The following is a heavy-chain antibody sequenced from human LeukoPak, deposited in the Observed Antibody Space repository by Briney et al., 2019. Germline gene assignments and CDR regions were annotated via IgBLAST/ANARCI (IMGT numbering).Heavy chain of an antibody. V-gene: IGHV3-30*04. CDR3: ASEIIFGSFVY. CDR1: GFTFSSYA. Sequence: GRSLRLSCAASGFTFSSYAMHWVRQAPGKGLEWVAVISYDGSNKYYADSVKGRFTISRDNSKNTLYLQMNSLRAEDTAVYYCASEIIFGSFVYWGQGTLVTVSS. CDR2: ISYDGSNK. D-gene: IGHD3-3*01. J-gene: IGHJ4*02.